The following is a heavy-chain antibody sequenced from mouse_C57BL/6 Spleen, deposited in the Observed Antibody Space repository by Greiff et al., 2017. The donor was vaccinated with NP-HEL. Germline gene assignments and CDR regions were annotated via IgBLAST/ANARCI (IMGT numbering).Heavy chain of an antibody. V-gene: IGHV1-69*01. D-gene: IGHD2-10*01. CDR1: GYTFTSYW. CDR2: IDPSDSYT. CDR3: ARPTDY. J-gene: IGHJ2*01. Sequence: VQLQQPGAELVMPGASVKLSCKASGYTFTSYWMHWVKQRPGQGLEWIGEIDPSDSYTNYNQKFKGKSTLTVDKSSSTAYMQLSSLTSEDSAVYYCARPTDYWGQGTTLTVSS.